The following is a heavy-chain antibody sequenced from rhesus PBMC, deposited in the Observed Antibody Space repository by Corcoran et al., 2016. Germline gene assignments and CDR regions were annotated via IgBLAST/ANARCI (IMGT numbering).Heavy chain of an antibody. CDR1: GGSISDDYY. CDR2: IYGSGGGT. Sequence: QVQLQESGPGLVKPSETLSPTCAVSGGSISDDYYWSWIRQPPGKGLEWIGYIYGSGGGTNYNPSHKNRVTISIDTSKNQFSLKLSSVTAADTAVYYCARDLDYWGQGVLVTVSS. CDR3: ARDLDY. V-gene: IGHV4-106*01. J-gene: IGHJ4*01.